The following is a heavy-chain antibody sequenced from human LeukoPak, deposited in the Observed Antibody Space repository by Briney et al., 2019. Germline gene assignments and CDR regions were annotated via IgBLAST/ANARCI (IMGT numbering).Heavy chain of an antibody. D-gene: IGHD2-2*01. CDR1: GYTFTSYG. J-gene: IGHJ4*02. Sequence: GASVKVSCKASGYTFTSYGISWVRQAPGQGLEWMGWISAYNGNTNYAQKLQGRVTMTTDTSTSTAYMELRSLRSDDTPVYYCARIGGRGDIVVVPAANVWGQGTLVTVSS. CDR2: ISAYNGNT. V-gene: IGHV1-18*01. CDR3: ARIGGRGDIVVVPAANV.